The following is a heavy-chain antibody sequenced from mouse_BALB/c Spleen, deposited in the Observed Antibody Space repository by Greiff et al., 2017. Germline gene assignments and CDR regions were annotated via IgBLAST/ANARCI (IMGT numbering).Heavy chain of an antibody. CDR3: ARRYSFYAMDY. D-gene: IGHD1-1*01. J-gene: IGHJ4*01. CDR1: GYTFTSYW. Sequence: QVQLQQSGAELVKPGASVKLSCKASGYTFTSYWMHWVKQRPGQGLEWIGEINPSNGRTNYNEKFKSKATLTVDKSSSTAYMQLSSLTSEDSAVYYCARRYSFYAMDYWGQGTSVTVSS. V-gene: IGHV1S81*02. CDR2: INPSNGRT.